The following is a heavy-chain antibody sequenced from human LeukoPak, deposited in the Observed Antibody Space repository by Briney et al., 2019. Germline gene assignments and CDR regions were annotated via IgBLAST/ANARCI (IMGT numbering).Heavy chain of an antibody. V-gene: IGHV4-39*07. CDR1: GGSISSSSYY. J-gene: IGHJ5*02. D-gene: IGHD5-18*01. CDR3: ARGGVGWIQLWSPGAWFDP. Sequence: SETLSLTCTVSGGSISSSSYYWGWIRQPPGKGLEWIGSIYYSGSTYYNPSLKSRVTISVDTSKNQFSLKLSSVTAADTAVYYCARGGVGWIQLWSPGAWFDPWGQGTLVTVSS. CDR2: IYYSGST.